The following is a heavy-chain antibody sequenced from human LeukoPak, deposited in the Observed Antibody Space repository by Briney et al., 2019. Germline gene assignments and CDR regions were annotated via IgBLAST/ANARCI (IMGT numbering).Heavy chain of an antibody. CDR3: APRRVAADKGFDY. CDR2: MNPNSGGT. CDR1: GYTFTDYY. V-gene: IGHV1-2*02. Sequence: ASVKVSCKASGYTFTDYYMHWMRQAPGQGPEGMGWMNPNSGGTNYAQKFQGRVTMTRDTSITTAYMELSSLRSDDTAVYYCAPRRVAADKGFDYWGQGTLVTVSS. J-gene: IGHJ4*02. D-gene: IGHD6-19*01.